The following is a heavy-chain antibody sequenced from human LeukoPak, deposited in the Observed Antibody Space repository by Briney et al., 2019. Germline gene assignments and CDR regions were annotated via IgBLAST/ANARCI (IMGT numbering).Heavy chain of an antibody. CDR2: IYPGDSDT. D-gene: IGHD5-18*01. CDR1: GYSFTSYW. CDR3: ARHRGYSYGHNWFDP. Sequence: GESLKISCKGSGYSFTSYWIGWVRQMPRKGLEWMGIIYPGDSDTRYSPSFQGQVTISADKSISTAYLQWSSLKASDTAMYYCARHRGYSYGHNWFDPWGQGTLVTVSS. J-gene: IGHJ5*02. V-gene: IGHV5-51*01.